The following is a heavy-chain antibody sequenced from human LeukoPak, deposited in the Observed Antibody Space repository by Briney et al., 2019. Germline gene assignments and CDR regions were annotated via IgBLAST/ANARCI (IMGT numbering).Heavy chain of an antibody. V-gene: IGHV4-4*09. D-gene: IGHD3-16*01. CDR3: ARHGGETIVNMILHAFDI. J-gene: IGHJ3*02. Sequence: SETLSLTCTVSGGSISSYYWSWIRQPPGKGLEWIGFIYTSGSTNDNPSLKSRVTILGDRSRNQFSLKLSSVTAADTAVYYCARHGGETIVNMILHAFDIWGQGTMVIVSS. CDR2: IYTSGST. CDR1: GGSISSYY.